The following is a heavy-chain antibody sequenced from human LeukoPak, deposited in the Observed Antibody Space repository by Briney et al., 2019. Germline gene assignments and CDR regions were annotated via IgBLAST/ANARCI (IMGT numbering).Heavy chain of an antibody. CDR3: AKDAQRGFDYSNSPEN. CDR1: GFTYSHYG. V-gene: IGHV3-33*06. Sequence: HPGRSLRLSCAASGFTYSHYGMHWVRQAPGKGLEWVAVIWSDATEKYYGDAVKGRFTISRDNSRNTLYLQMNSLRAEDTAVYYCAKDAQRGFDYSNSPENWGQGTLVTVSS. J-gene: IGHJ4*02. D-gene: IGHD4-11*01. CDR2: IWSDATEK.